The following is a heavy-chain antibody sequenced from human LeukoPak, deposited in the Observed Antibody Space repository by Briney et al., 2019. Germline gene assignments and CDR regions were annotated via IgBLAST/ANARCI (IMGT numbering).Heavy chain of an antibody. J-gene: IGHJ1*01. V-gene: IGHV3-30-3*01. CDR3: AKDLSQQQLVTSRLYFHH. Sequence: GGSLRLSCAASGFTFSSYAMHWVRQAPGKGLEWVAVISYDGSNKYYADSVKGRFTISRDNSKNTLYLQMNSLRAEDTAIYYCAKDLSQQQLVTSRLYFHHWGQGTLVPVST. D-gene: IGHD6-13*01. CDR1: GFTFSSYA. CDR2: ISYDGSNK.